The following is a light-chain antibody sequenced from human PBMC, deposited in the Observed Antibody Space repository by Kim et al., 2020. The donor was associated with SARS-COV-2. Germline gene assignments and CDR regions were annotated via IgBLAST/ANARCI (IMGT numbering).Light chain of an antibody. CDR2: GVT. CDR3: QHYSSSPLA. V-gene: IGKV3-20*01. Sequence: SPGERATLSCRASQSVSTKYLAWYQQKPRQAPRLLNHGVTNGATGIPDRFSGSGSRTDFTLTISRLEHEDFSLYYWQHYSSSPLAFGGGTKVDIK. J-gene: IGKJ4*01. CDR1: QSVSTKY.